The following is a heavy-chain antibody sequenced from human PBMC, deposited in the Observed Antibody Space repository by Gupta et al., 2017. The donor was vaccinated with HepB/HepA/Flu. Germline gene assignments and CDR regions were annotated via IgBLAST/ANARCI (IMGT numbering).Heavy chain of an antibody. CDR3: ARDGDRPPYYYYMDV. CDR1: TFSSYA. Sequence: TFSSYAISWVRQAPGQGLEWMGGIIPIFGTANYAQKFQGRVTITADKSTSTAYMELSSLRSEDTAVYYCARDGDRPPYYYYMDVWGKGTTVTVSS. D-gene: IGHD7-27*01. V-gene: IGHV1-69*06. J-gene: IGHJ6*03. CDR2: IIPIFGTA.